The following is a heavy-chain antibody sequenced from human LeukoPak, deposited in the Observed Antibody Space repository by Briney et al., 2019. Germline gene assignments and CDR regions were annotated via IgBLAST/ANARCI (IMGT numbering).Heavy chain of an antibody. Sequence: GGSLRLSCAASGFTFDDYAMHWVRQAPGKGLEWVSGISWKSGSIGYADSVKGRFTISRDNAKNSLYLQMNSLRAEDTALYYCAKGFEDILTGTIDYWGQGTLVTVSS. V-gene: IGHV3-9*01. CDR3: AKGFEDILTGTIDY. J-gene: IGHJ4*02. CDR2: ISWKSGSI. D-gene: IGHD3-9*01. CDR1: GFTFDDYA.